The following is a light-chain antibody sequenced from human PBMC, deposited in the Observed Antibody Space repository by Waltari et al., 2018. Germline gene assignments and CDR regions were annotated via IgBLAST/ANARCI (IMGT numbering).Light chain of an antibody. V-gene: IGKV1-39*01. Sequence: IQITQSPSSLSASVRDRFPITCRKSQTISSYLNWYKQKPGKAPNLLSYAASSLQSGVPSRFSGSGSGTDFTLTISSLQSEDFATYYCQQTYSTPRTFGQGTKVEVK. J-gene: IGKJ1*01. CDR2: AAS. CDR1: QTISSY. CDR3: QQTYSTPRT.